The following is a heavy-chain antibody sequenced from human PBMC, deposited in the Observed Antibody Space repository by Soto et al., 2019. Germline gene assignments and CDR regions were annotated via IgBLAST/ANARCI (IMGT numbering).Heavy chain of an antibody. V-gene: IGHV3-30-3*01. J-gene: IGHJ4*02. Sequence: GGSLRLSCAASGFTFSSYAMHWVRQAPGKGLEWVAVISYDGSNKYYADSVKGRFTISRDNSKNTLYLQMNSLRAEDTAVYYCARVFGLWAYDSSGYSDSWGQGTLVTVSS. CDR1: GFTFSSYA. CDR2: ISYDGSNK. CDR3: ARVFGLWAYDSSGYSDS. D-gene: IGHD3-22*01.